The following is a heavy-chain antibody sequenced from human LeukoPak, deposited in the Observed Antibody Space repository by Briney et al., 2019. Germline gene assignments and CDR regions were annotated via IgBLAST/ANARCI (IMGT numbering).Heavy chain of an antibody. CDR1: GFTFSSYD. CDR3: ARGGSTSSSSHFHH. D-gene: IGHD6-6*01. J-gene: IGHJ1*01. CDR2: ISGSSSFI. V-gene: IGHV3-21*01. Sequence: PGGSLRLSCAASGFTFSSYDMNWVRQAPGKGLEWVSSISGSSSFIYYADSVKGRFTISRDNAKNSLYLQMNSLRAEDTAVYYCARGGSTSSSSHFHHWGQGTLVTVSS.